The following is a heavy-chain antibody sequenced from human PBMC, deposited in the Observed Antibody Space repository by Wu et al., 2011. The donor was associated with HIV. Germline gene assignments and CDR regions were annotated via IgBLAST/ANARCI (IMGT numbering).Heavy chain of an antibody. D-gene: IGHD2-21*01. CDR2: IIPILGTV. J-gene: IGHJ4*02. Sequence: QVQLVQSGAEVKKPGSSVKVSCKASGGDFRSYPISWLRQAPGQGLEWMGGIIPILGTVKYAQKFQGRVTITADKSTSTAYMELSSLRSEDTAIYYCARDLGGDEDHWGQGTLVTVSS. V-gene: IGHV1-69*14. CDR1: GGDFRSYP. CDR3: ARDLGGDEDH.